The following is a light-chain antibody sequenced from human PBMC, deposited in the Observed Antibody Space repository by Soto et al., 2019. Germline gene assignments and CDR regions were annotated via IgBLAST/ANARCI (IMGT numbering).Light chain of an antibody. CDR2: GAS. J-gene: IGKJ5*01. V-gene: IGKV3-11*01. CDR1: QSISNDY. Sequence: EIVLTQSPGALSLSPGEGATLSCRASQSISNDYLAWYQHKPGQAPRLLIYGASSRATGIPARFSGSGSGTDFTLTISSLEPEDFAVYYCQQRSNWPPGITFGQGTRLEIK. CDR3: QQRSNWPPGIT.